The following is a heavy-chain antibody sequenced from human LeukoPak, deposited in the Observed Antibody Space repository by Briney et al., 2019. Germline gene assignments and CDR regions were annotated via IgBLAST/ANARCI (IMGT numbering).Heavy chain of an antibody. D-gene: IGHD3-22*01. V-gene: IGHV3-23*01. J-gene: IGHJ4*02. CDR3: ASLAHDYDSSGYFDS. Sequence: GGSLRLSCVVSRLTFNSNAMYWVRQAPGKGLEWVSGISVGGGSEYYADSVKGRFSVSRDNSKHTVYLQMNSLRAEDTAVYFCASLAHDYDSSGYFDSWGQGALVTVSS. CDR1: RLTFNSNA. CDR2: ISVGGGSE.